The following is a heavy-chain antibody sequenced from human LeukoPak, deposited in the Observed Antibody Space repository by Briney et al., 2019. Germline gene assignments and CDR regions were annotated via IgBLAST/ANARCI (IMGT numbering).Heavy chain of an antibody. Sequence: SEALSLTCTVSGGSISSYYWSRIRQPPGKGLEWIGYIYYSGSTNYNPSLKSRVTISVDTSKNQFSLKLSSVTAADTAVYYCARASYYYDSSGYHDAFDIWGQGTMVTVSS. CDR2: IYYSGST. D-gene: IGHD3-22*01. CDR3: ARASYYYDSSGYHDAFDI. J-gene: IGHJ3*02. V-gene: IGHV4-59*01. CDR1: GGSISSYY.